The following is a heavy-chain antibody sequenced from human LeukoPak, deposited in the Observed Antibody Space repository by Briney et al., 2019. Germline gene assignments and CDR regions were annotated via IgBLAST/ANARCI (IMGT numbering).Heavy chain of an antibody. Sequence: PGGSLRLSCAASGFNFSSYGMHWVRQAPGKGLEWGAFVRYEGSNKYYADSVKGRFTISRDNSKNTLYLQMNSLRAEDAAVYYCAKDPYDSSGYYEKYFDYWGQGTLVTVSS. CDR3: AKDPYDSSGYYEKYFDY. CDR2: VRYEGSNK. D-gene: IGHD3-22*01. J-gene: IGHJ4*02. CDR1: GFNFSSYG. V-gene: IGHV3-30*02.